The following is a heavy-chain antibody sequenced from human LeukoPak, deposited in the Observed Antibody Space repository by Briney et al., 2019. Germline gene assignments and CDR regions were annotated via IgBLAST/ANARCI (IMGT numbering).Heavy chain of an antibody. CDR3: ARGNYYDSSGQMGHAFDI. Sequence: ASVKVSCKASGYTFTGYYMHWVRQAPGQGLEWMGWINPNSGGTNYAQKFQGRVTMTRDTSISTAYMELSRLRSDDTAVYYCARGNYYDSSGQMGHAFDIWGQGTMVTVSS. CDR1: GYTFTGYY. CDR2: INPNSGGT. D-gene: IGHD3-22*01. J-gene: IGHJ3*02. V-gene: IGHV1-2*02.